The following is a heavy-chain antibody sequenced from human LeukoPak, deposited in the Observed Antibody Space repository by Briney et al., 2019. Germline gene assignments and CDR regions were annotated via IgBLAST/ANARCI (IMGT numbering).Heavy chain of an antibody. Sequence: VASVNVSCKASGYTFTGYYMHWVRQAPGQGIEWKGRINPNSGGTNYAQKFQGRVTMTRDTSISTAYMVLSRLRSDDTAVYYCASLWWGEDYYYYGMDFSGQGTTVTVSS. D-gene: IGHD2-21*01. J-gene: IGHJ6*02. CDR3: ASLWWGEDYYYYGMDF. CDR2: INPNSGGT. CDR1: GYTFTGYY. V-gene: IGHV1-2*06.